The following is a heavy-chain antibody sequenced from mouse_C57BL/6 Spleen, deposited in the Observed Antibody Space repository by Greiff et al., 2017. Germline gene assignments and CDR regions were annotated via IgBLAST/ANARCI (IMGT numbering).Heavy chain of an antibody. Sequence: VKLQESGAELARPGASVKLSCKASGYTFTSYGISWVKQRTGQGLEWIGEIYPRSGNTYYNEKFKGKATLTADKSSSTAYMELRSLTSEDSAVYFCARRVAERVYYFDYWGQGTTLTVSS. D-gene: IGHD1-1*02. CDR1: GYTFTSYG. CDR3: ARRVAERVYYFDY. V-gene: IGHV1-81*01. J-gene: IGHJ2*01. CDR2: IYPRSGNT.